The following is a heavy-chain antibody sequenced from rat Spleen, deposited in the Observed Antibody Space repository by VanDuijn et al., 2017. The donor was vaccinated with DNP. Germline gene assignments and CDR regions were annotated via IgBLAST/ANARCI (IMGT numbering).Heavy chain of an antibody. CDR3: TRVGDLHDGGDGDALDA. V-gene: IGHV5-27*01. CDR2: VTSSGGST. CDR1: GFTFSDYY. Sequence: EVQLVESGGGLVQPGRSLKLSCAASGFTFSDYYMAWIRQVPGKGLEWVASVTSSGGSTYYPDSVKGRFTISRDNAKGTLYLQMNSLRSEDTATYYCTRVGDLHDGGDGDALDAWGQGTSVTVSS. D-gene: IGHD1-12*02. J-gene: IGHJ4*01.